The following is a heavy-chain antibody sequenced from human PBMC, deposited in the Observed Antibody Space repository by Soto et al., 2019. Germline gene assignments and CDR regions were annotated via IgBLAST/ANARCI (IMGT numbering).Heavy chain of an antibody. Sequence: GGSLRLSCAASGFTVSSNYMSWVRQAPGKGLEWVSVIYSGGSTYYADSVKVRFTISRDNSKNTLYLQMNSLRAEDTAVYYCARADYDILTGYYFDYWGQGTLVTVSS. D-gene: IGHD3-9*01. CDR1: GFTVSSNY. CDR3: ARADYDILTGYYFDY. V-gene: IGHV3-53*01. J-gene: IGHJ4*02. CDR2: IYSGGST.